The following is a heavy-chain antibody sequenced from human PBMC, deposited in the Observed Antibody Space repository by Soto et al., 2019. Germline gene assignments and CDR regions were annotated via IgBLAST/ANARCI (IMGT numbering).Heavy chain of an antibody. CDR1: GCTFSSYG. D-gene: IGHD6-13*01. Sequence: GGSLRLSCAASGCTFSSYGMHWVRQATGKGLEWVAVIWYDGSNKYYADSVKGRFTISRDNSKNTLYLQMNSLRAEDTAVYYCARDHGIAAAGTAFDIWGQGTMVTVSS. J-gene: IGHJ3*02. CDR3: ARDHGIAAAGTAFDI. V-gene: IGHV3-33*01. CDR2: IWYDGSNK.